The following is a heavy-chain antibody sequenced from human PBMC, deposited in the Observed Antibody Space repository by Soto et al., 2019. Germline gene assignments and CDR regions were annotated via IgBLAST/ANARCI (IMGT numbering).Heavy chain of an antibody. J-gene: IGHJ4*02. D-gene: IGHD5-12*01. CDR1: GGTFSSYA. CDR2: IIPIFGTA. V-gene: IGHV1-69*13. Sequence: GASVKVSCKASGGTFSSYAISWVRQAPGQGLEWMGGIIPIFGTANYAQKFQGRVTITADESTSTAYMELSSLRSEDTAVYYCARERGDIVATSYYFDYWAQGTLVTVSS. CDR3: ARERGDIVATSYYFDY.